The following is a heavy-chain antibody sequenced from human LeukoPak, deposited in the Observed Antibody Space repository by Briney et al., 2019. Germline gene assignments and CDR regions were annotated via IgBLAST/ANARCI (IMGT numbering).Heavy chain of an antibody. CDR3: VRHLAVVTPGD. V-gene: IGHV3-11*04. Sequence: GGSLRLSCAGSGLTFSDDYMSWIRQAPGKGLEWLSYISSAGTTKFYADSLEGRFTISKDNAKNLLYLQLNSLRVEDTAVYYCVRHLAVVTPGDWGQETLVTVSS. J-gene: IGHJ4*02. D-gene: IGHD4-23*01. CDR1: GLTFSDDY. CDR2: ISSAGTTK.